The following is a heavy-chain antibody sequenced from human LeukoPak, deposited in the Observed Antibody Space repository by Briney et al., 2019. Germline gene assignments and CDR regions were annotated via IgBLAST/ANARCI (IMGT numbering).Heavy chain of an antibody. CDR2: IYHSGST. Sequence: SETLSLTCAVSGGSISSGGYSWSWIRQPPGKGLEWIGYIYHSGSTCYNPSLKSRVTISVDRSKNQFSLKLSSVTAADTAVYYCARGPYYYDSSGYYYGPYYFDYWGQGTLVTVSS. V-gene: IGHV4-30-2*01. D-gene: IGHD3-22*01. J-gene: IGHJ4*02. CDR1: GGSISSGGYS. CDR3: ARGPYYYDSSGYYYGPYYFDY.